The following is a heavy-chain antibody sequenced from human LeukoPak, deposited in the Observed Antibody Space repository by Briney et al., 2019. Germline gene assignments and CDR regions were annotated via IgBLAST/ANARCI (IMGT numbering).Heavy chain of an antibody. CDR3: VREMRPQFFFDY. J-gene: IGHJ4*02. CDR2: IRNNNSGGTT. Sequence: GGSLRLSCRASGFTFGSYAVAWVRQAPGKGLELVSFIRNNNSGGTTEYAASVKGRFTISRDDSKAIAYLQMNSLKTEDTALYYCVREMRPQFFFDYWGQGTLVTVSS. CDR1: GFTFGSYA. D-gene: IGHD3-3*01. V-gene: IGHV3-49*04.